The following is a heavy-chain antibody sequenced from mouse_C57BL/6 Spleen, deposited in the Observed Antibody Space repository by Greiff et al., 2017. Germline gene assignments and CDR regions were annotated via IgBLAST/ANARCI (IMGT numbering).Heavy chain of an antibody. CDR1: GYAFSSSW. CDR2: IYPGDGDT. Sequence: QVQLKQSGPELVKPGASVKISCTASGYAFSSSWMNWVKQRPGKGLEWIGRIYPGDGDTNYNGKFKGKATLTADKSSSTAYMQLSSLTSEDSAVYYCARERYYGSSPLWYFEVWGTGTTVTVSS. CDR3: ARERYYGSSPLWYFEV. V-gene: IGHV1-82*01. D-gene: IGHD1-1*01. J-gene: IGHJ1*03.